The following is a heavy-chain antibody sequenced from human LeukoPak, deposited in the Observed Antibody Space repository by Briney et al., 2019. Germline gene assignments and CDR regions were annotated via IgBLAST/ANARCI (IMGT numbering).Heavy chain of an antibody. V-gene: IGHV3-30*18. CDR1: GFTFSSYG. CDR2: ISYDGSNK. CDR3: AKESSSSLVAEYFQQ. J-gene: IGHJ1*01. D-gene: IGHD6-13*01. Sequence: GGSLRLSCAASGFTFSSYGMHWVRQAPGKGLEWVAVISYDGSNKYYADSVKGRFTISRDNSKNTLYLQMNSLRAEDTAVYYWAKESSSSLVAEYFQQWGPGTL.